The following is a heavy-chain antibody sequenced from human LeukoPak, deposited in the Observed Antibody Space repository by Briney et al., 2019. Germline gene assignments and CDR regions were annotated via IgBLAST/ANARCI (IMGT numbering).Heavy chain of an antibody. CDR2: IYYSGST. CDR3: AREVGYCSGGSCYSYFDY. J-gene: IGHJ4*02. D-gene: IGHD2-15*01. V-gene: IGHV4-59*01. CDR1: GGSFSRYS. Sequence: SETLSLTCAVSGGSFSRYSWSWIRQPPGKGLEWIGYIYYSGSTNYNASLTNRVTISVDTSKNQFSLKLSSVTAADTAVYYCAREVGYCSGGSCYSYFDYWGQGTLVTVSS.